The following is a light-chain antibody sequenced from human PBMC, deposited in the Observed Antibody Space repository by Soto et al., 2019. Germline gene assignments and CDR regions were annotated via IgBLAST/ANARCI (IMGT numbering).Light chain of an antibody. V-gene: IGKV3-20*01. CDR3: QQYGSSQT. CDR1: QSVSSGY. CDR2: GAS. J-gene: IGKJ1*01. Sequence: EIVLTQSPGTLSLSPGERATLSCRASQSVSSGYLAWYQQKPGQAPRLLIYGASIRATGIPDRFSGSGAGTDFTLTIRRLEREDFAVYYCQQYGSSQTFGQGTTVEIK.